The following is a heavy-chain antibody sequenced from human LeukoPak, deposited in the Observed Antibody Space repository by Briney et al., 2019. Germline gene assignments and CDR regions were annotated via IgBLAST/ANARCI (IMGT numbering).Heavy chain of an antibody. CDR2: ISSKGELT. J-gene: IGHJ4*02. D-gene: IGHD3-22*01. Sequence: PGGSLRLSCAASGFTFSIYAMGWVRQAPGKGLEWVSSISSKGELTFYADSGKGRLTISRDNSESTLYLQMNILRAKDTAIYNCARDRPNYYGSDGHYYRRNGDYWGQGTLVTVSS. CDR3: ARDRPNYYGSDGHYYRRNGDY. CDR1: GFTFSIYA. V-gene: IGHV3-23*01.